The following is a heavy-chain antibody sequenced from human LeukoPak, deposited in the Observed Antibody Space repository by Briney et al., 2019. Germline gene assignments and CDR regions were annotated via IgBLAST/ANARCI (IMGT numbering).Heavy chain of an antibody. V-gene: IGHV3-9*01. J-gene: IGHJ4*02. D-gene: IGHD6-19*01. CDR2: ISWNGVTI. Sequence: GGSLRLSCEVSGVIFQQYGMHWVRQAPGKGLEWVAGISWNGVTINYGDSVKGRFTISRDNAKSFLYLQMNSLRPEDTALYYCVKDISGWSYFDYWGEGTRVTVSP. CDR3: VKDISGWSYFDY. CDR1: GVIFQQYG.